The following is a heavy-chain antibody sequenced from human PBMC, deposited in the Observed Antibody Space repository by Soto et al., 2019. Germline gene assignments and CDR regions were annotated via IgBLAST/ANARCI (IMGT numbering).Heavy chain of an antibody. Sequence: GSLRLSCAASGFTFSSYDMHWVRQATGKGLEWVSAIGTAGDTYYPGSVKGRFTISRENAKNSLYLQMNSLRAGDTAVYYCAIGGYCSGGSCYPPGRFDPWGQGTLVTVSS. CDR3: AIGGYCSGGSCYPPGRFDP. CDR2: IGTAGDT. CDR1: GFTFSSYD. J-gene: IGHJ5*02. V-gene: IGHV3-13*01. D-gene: IGHD2-15*01.